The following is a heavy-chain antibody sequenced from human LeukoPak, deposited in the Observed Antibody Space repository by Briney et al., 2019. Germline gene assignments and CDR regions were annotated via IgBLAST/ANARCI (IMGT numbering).Heavy chain of an antibody. J-gene: IGHJ5*02. V-gene: IGHV4-61*02. CDR2: IYTSGST. D-gene: IGHD3-10*01. Sequence: TLSLTCTVSGGSISSGSYYWSWIRQPAGKGLEWIGRIYTSGSTNYNPSLKSRVTISVDTSKNQFSLKLSSVTAADTAVYYCARDWDGSGSSWFDPWGQGTLVTVSS. CDR3: ARDWDGSGSSWFDP. CDR1: GGSISSGSYY.